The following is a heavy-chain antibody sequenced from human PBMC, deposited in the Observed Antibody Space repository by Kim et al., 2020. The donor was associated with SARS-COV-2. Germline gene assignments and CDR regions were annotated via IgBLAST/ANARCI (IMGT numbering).Heavy chain of an antibody. V-gene: IGHV3-21*01. D-gene: IGHD1-26*01. Sequence: GGSLRLSCAASGFTFSSYSMNWVRQAPGKGLEWVSSISSSSSYIYYADSVKGRFTISRDNAKNSLYLQMNSLRAEDTAVYYCARTRSLGGSYPDWFDPWGQGTLVTVSS. J-gene: IGHJ5*02. CDR2: ISSSSSYI. CDR3: ARTRSLGGSYPDWFDP. CDR1: GFTFSSYS.